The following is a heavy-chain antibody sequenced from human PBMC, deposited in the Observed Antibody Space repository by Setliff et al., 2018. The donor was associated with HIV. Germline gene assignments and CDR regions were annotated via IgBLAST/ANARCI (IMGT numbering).Heavy chain of an antibody. CDR1: GYTLTELS. D-gene: IGHD1-26*01. CDR2: FDPTEGET. CDR3: AVVGYQNKHYMDV. Sequence: GASVKVSCKVYGYTLTELSMNWVRQAPGKGLEWMGGFDPTEGETIYAQRFQCRVTMSEDTSTDTAYMEVSSLRSEDTAVYYCAVVGYQNKHYMDVWGKGTTVTVSS. V-gene: IGHV1-24*01. J-gene: IGHJ6*03.